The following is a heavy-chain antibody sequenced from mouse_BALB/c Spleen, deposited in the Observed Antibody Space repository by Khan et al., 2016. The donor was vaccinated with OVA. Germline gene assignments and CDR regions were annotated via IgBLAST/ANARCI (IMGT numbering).Heavy chain of an antibody. Sequence: QVQLKESGAELMKPGASVKISCKASGYTFSSYWIEWVKQRPGHGLEWIGEILPGSNITNYNERFKDKATFTADTSSNTAYMQLSSLTSEDSAIYYCTRGNYDGSTSWLSYWGQGTLVTVSA. CDR2: ILPGSNIT. J-gene: IGHJ3*01. V-gene: IGHV1-9*01. CDR1: GYTFSSYW. D-gene: IGHD1-1*01. CDR3: TRGNYDGSTSWLSY.